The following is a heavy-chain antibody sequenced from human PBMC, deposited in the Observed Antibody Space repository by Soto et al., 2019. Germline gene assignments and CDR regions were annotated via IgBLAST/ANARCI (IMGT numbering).Heavy chain of an antibody. Sequence: EVQLLESGGNLVQPGGSLRLSCAASGFTFSSYAMSWVRQAPGKGLEWVAGLSGSGTRTYYADSVKGRFTISRDNSKNTLYLQMNSLRAEDTAIYYCAKGVALDGREAYDHWGQGTLVTVSS. J-gene: IGHJ4*02. V-gene: IGHV3-23*01. CDR2: LSGSGTRT. D-gene: IGHD6-19*01. CDR3: AKGVALDGREAYDH. CDR1: GFTFSSYA.